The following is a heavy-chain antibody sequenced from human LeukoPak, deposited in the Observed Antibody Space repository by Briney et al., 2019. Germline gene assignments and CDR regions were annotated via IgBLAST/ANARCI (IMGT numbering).Heavy chain of an antibody. CDR3: ARGLYGSGSFLPESP. D-gene: IGHD3-10*01. V-gene: IGHV4-61*01. CDR2: VYYSGST. J-gene: IGHJ5*02. CDR1: GASVSTRNYY. Sequence: PSETLSLTCTVSGASVSTRNYYWSWIRQPPGKGLEWIGYVYYSGSTNYNPSLQSRVTMSVDTSKNQFSLKLTSLTAADTAVYYCARGLYGSGSFLPESPWGQGTLVTVSS.